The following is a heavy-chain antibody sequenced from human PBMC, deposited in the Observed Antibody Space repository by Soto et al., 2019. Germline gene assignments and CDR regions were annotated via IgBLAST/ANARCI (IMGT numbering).Heavy chain of an antibody. Sequence: ASVKVSCKASGYTFTSYDINWVRQATGQGLEWMGWMNPNSGNTGYAQKFQGRVTMTRNTSISTAYMGLSSLRSEDPAVYYCARARVWFGELLLNSNYYYYMDVWGKGTTVTVSS. J-gene: IGHJ6*03. CDR1: GYTFTSYD. CDR3: ARARVWFGELLLNSNYYYYMDV. CDR2: MNPNSGNT. D-gene: IGHD3-10*01. V-gene: IGHV1-8*01.